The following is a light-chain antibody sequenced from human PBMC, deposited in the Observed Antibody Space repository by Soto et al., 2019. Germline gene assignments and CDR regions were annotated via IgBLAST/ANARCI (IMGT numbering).Light chain of an antibody. J-gene: IGKJ3*01. V-gene: IGKV3-20*01. Sequence: EIVLTQSPGTLSLSPGERATLSCRASQSVSSKYLAWYQQKPGQAPRVLIYGTSIRASGVPERFSGGGSGTDVTLTITRLETEEFAVYYFQQYGSSLFTFGPGTEVDFK. CDR2: GTS. CDR1: QSVSSKY. CDR3: QQYGSSLFT.